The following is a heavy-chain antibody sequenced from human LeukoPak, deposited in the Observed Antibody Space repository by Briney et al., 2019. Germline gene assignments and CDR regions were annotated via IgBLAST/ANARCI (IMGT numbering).Heavy chain of an antibody. CDR1: GGSINSYY. D-gene: IGHD4-23*01. J-gene: IGHJ4*02. V-gene: IGHV4-4*07. CDR2: IYSSGST. Sequence: SETLSLTCTVSGGSINSYYWSWIRQPAGKGLEWIGRIYSSGSTNYNPSLKSRVSMSVDTSKNQFSLKLTSVTAADTAVYYCARGGKATVVAMWGQGILVTVSS. CDR3: ARGGKATVVAM.